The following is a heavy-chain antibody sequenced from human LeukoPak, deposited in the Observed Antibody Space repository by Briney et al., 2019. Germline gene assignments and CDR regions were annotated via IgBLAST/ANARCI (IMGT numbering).Heavy chain of an antibody. CDR2: VSDNGVST. D-gene: IGHD7-27*01. Sequence: GGSLRLSCGASGFTFKNYVMGWVRQAPGKGLEWVSSVSDNGVSTYYADSVKGRFTMSRDNSKNTVYLQMNGLRAEDAAVYHCALLTWHLGMDYRGQGTLVTVSS. J-gene: IGHJ4*02. V-gene: IGHV3-23*01. CDR3: ALLTWHLGMDY. CDR1: GFTFKNYV.